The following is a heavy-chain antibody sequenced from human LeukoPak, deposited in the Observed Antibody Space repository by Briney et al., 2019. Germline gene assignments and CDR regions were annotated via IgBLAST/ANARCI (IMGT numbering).Heavy chain of an antibody. V-gene: IGHV3-21*01. CDR1: GFTFSSYS. D-gene: IGHD2-21*02. Sequence: GGSLRPSCAASGFTFSSYSMTWVRQAPGKGLEWVSSISSSSSYIYYADSVKGRFTISRDNAKNSLYLQMNSLRAEDTAVYYCARDPAYCGGDCYPGDYWGQGTLVTVSS. CDR3: ARDPAYCGGDCYPGDY. J-gene: IGHJ4*02. CDR2: ISSSSSYI.